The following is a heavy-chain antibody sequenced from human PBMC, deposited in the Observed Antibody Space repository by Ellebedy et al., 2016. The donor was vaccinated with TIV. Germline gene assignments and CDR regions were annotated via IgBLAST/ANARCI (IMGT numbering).Heavy chain of an antibody. D-gene: IGHD3-16*01. CDR1: GFTFSSYA. Sequence: PGGSLRLSCAASGFTFSSYAMSWVRQAPGKGLEWVSSMSGSGFSTYYADSVKGRFTISRDNSKNILYLQMNSLRAEDTAIFYCAKGGYYEDFDPWGQGALVTVSS. CDR3: AKGGYYEDFDP. V-gene: IGHV3-23*01. CDR2: MSGSGFST. J-gene: IGHJ5*02.